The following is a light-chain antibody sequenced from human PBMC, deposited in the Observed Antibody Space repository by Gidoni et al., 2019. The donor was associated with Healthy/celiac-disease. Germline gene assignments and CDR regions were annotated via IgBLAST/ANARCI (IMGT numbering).Light chain of an antibody. CDR2: GAS. CDR1: QSVSSN. Sequence: EIVMTQSPATLSVSPGERATLSCRASQSVSSNLAWYQQKPGQAPSLLIYGASTRATGIPARFSGSGSGTAFTLTISSLQSADFAVYYCQQYNNWPPWTFGQGTKVEIK. CDR3: QQYNNWPPWT. J-gene: IGKJ1*01. V-gene: IGKV3-15*01.